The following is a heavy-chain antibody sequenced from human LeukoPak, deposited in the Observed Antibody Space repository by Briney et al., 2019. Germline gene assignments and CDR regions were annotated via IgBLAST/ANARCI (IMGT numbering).Heavy chain of an antibody. D-gene: IGHD1-14*01. CDR2: ISDNGGSI. V-gene: IGHV3-23*01. CDR1: GFTFSSYG. J-gene: IGHJ4*02. CDR3: ATETIRD. Sequence: GGSLRLSCAASGFTFSSYGMSWVRQAPEKGLEWVSAISDNGGSIYYADSVKGRFTISRDNSKNTLYLQMSSLRAEDTALYDCATETIRDWGQGTPVTVST.